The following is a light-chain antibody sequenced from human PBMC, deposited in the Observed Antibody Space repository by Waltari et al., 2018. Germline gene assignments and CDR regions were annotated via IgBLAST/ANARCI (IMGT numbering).Light chain of an antibody. J-gene: IGLJ1*01. CDR1: ELPRKY. CDR2: EDT. V-gene: IGLV3-10*01. Sequence: YELTQPPSVSVSPGQTARITCSGHELPRKYAYWFQQKSGQAPRLVMYEDTKRPSGIPERFSGSSPGTVATLTISGAQVDDEADYYCYSSDSTGLRVFGGGTTVVVL. CDR3: YSSDSTGLRV.